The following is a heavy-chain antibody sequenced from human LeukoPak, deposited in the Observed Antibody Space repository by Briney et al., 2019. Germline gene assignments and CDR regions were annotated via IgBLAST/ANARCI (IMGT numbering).Heavy chain of an antibody. CDR1: GGSISSSSYY. V-gene: IGHV4-39*01. CDR2: IYYSGST. CDR3: ARHGDSSGSVTFDY. Sequence: SETLSLTCTVSGGSISSSSYYWGWIRQPPGKGLEWIGSIYYSGSTYYNPSLKSRVTISVDTSKNQSSLKLSSVTAADTAVYYCARHGDSSGSVTFDYWGQGTLVTVSS. J-gene: IGHJ4*02. D-gene: IGHD3-22*01.